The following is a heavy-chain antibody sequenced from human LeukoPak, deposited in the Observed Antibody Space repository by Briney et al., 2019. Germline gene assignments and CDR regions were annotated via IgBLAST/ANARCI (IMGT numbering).Heavy chain of an antibody. CDR3: ATNNGGGYCSGGSCYPAPYYFDY. V-gene: IGHV4-4*02. CDR1: GGSISSSNW. D-gene: IGHD2-15*01. Sequence: TSGTLSLTCAVSGGSISSSNWWSWVRQPPGKGLEWIGEIYHSGSTNYNPSLKSRVTISVDTSKNQFSLKLSSVTAADTAVYYCATNNGGGYCSGGSCYPAPYYFDYWGQGTLVTVSS. J-gene: IGHJ4*02. CDR2: IYHSGST.